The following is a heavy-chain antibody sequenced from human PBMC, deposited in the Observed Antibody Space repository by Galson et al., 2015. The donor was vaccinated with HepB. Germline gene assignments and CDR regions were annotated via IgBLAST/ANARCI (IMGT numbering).Heavy chain of an antibody. CDR1: TFIFSTYS. J-gene: IGHJ4*02. CDR2: IRSKANSHAT. CDR3: IRMADLSGYSSS. V-gene: IGHV3-73*01. Sequence: SLRLSCAASTFIFSTYSMNWVRQASGKGLEWVGRIRSKANSHATEYTASLKGRFTISRDDSKNTAYLHMKSLKTEDTAVYYCIRMADLSGYSSSWGQGTLVTVSS. D-gene: IGHD6-13*01.